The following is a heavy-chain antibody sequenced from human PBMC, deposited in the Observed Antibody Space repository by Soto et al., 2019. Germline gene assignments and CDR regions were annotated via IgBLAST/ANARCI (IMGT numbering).Heavy chain of an antibody. V-gene: IGHV5-51*01. J-gene: IGHJ3*02. CDR2: IYPGDSDT. CDR1: GYNFAVYW. D-gene: IGHD1-1*01. CDR3: ARGWKVAGDAFDI. Sequence: PGESLKISCKGSGYNFAVYWIGWVRQMPGKGLEWMGMIYPGDSDTRCSPSFQGQVTISVDKSISTAYLQWSSLQASDTAMYYCARGWKVAGDAFDIWGQGTLVTVSS.